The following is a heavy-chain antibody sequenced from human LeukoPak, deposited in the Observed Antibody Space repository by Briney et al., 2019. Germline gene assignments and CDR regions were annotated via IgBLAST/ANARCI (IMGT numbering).Heavy chain of an antibody. CDR3: ARDLSTVVPGGTPDYCYYVDV. CDR1: GDSISSYY. D-gene: IGHD2-2*02. V-gene: IGHV4-4*07. CDR2: LYTSGST. J-gene: IGHJ6*03. Sequence: SETLSLTCSVSGDSISSYYWSWVRQPAGKGLEWIGRLYTSGSTNYNPSLKSRVTMSVDTSRNQLSLKLSSVTAADTAVYYCARDLSTVVPGGTPDYCYYVDVWGKGTTVTV.